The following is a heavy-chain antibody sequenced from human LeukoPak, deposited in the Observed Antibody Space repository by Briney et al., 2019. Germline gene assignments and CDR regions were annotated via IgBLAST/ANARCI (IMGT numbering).Heavy chain of an antibody. CDR3: ARPKGQLLSKWFDP. CDR2: IYYSGST. D-gene: IGHD2-2*01. V-gene: IGHV4-39*01. CDR1: GGSISNGNYY. J-gene: IGHJ5*02. Sequence: SETLSLTCTVSGGSISNGNYYWGWIRQPPGKGLEWIGSIYYSGSTYYNPSLKSRVTISVDTSKNQFSLKLSSVTAADTAVYYCARPKGQLLSKWFDPWGQGTLVTVSS.